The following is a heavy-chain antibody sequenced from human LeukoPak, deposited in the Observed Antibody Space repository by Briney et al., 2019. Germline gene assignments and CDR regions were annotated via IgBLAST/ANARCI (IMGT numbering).Heavy chain of an antibody. D-gene: IGHD3-22*01. CDR2: ISYDGSNK. CDR1: GFTFSSYA. Sequence: GGSLRLSCAASGFTFSSYAMHWVRQAPGKGLGWVAVISYDGSNKYYADSVKGRFTISRDNSKNTLYLQMNSLRAEDTAVYYCASGYGYYWGQGTLVTVSS. CDR3: ASGYGYY. J-gene: IGHJ4*02. V-gene: IGHV3-30*04.